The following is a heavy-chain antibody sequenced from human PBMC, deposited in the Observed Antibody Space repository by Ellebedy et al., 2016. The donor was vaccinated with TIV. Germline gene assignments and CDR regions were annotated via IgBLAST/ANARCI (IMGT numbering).Heavy chain of an antibody. CDR2: INHSGST. Sequence: MPSETLSLSCEASGGSLSDSSWSWIRQPLGKGLECNGEINHSGSTNYNPSLKGRVTISVDTSKNQFSLKLSSVTAADTAVYYCARGVAARYFGSREKTQRNGLDVWGQGTTVTVSS. J-gene: IGHJ6*02. CDR3: ARGVAARYFGSREKTQRNGLDV. CDR1: GGSLSDSS. D-gene: IGHD3-9*01. V-gene: IGHV4-34*01.